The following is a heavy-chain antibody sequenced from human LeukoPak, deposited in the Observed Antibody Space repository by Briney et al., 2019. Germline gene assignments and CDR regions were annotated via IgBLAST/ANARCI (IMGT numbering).Heavy chain of an antibody. D-gene: IGHD3-16*02. J-gene: IGHJ4*02. CDR3: ARDPDSHDYVWGSYRGDY. Sequence: ASVKVSCKASGYTFTGYYMHWVRQAPGQGLEWMGWINPNSGGTNYAQKFQGRVTMTRDTSISTAYMELSRLRSDDTAVYYCARDPDSHDYVWGSYRGDYWGQGTLVTVSS. CDR2: INPNSGGT. V-gene: IGHV1-2*02. CDR1: GYTFTGYY.